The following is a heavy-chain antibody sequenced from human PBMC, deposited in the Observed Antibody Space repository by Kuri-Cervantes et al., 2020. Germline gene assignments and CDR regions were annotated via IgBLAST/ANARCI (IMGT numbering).Heavy chain of an antibody. V-gene: IGHV3-7*01. CDR2: IDQDGSEK. CDR3: AGAVAGTC. J-gene: IGHJ4*02. Sequence: GGSLRLSCEASEFTFNSNWMTWFRQAPGKGLEWVANIDQDGSEKYYVDSVRGRFTISRDNAKKLLYLQMNSLRAEDTAVYYCAGAVAGTCWGQGTLVTVSS. CDR1: EFTFNSNW. D-gene: IGHD6-19*01.